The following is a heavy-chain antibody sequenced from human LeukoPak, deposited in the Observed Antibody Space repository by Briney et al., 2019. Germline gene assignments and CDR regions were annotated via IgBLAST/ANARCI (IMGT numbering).Heavy chain of an antibody. V-gene: IGHV1-2*02. CDR3: ARTRSSWQPKSAFDI. Sequence: ASVKVSCKASGYTFTGYYMHWVRQAPGQVLEWMGWINPNSGGTNYAQKFQGRVTMTRDTSISTAYMELSRLRSDDTAVYYCARTRSSWQPKSAFDIWGQGTMVTVSS. J-gene: IGHJ3*02. CDR1: GYTFTGYY. CDR2: INPNSGGT. D-gene: IGHD6-13*01.